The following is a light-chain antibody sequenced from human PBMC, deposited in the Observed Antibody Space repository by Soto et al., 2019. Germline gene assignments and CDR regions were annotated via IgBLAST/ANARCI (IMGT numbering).Light chain of an antibody. CDR3: QQYGSSPQT. Sequence: EIVLTQSPGTLSFSPGERATLSCRASQSVSRSYFAWYQQKPGQAPRLLIYGASSRATGIPDRFSGSGSGTDFTHTISRLEPEDYAVYYCQQYGSSPQTFGQGTKVDIK. CDR2: GAS. J-gene: IGKJ1*01. V-gene: IGKV3-20*01. CDR1: QSVSRSY.